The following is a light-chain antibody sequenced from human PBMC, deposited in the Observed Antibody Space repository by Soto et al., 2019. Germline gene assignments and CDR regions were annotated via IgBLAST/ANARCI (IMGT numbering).Light chain of an antibody. CDR2: DTS. J-gene: IGKJ4*01. Sequence: EIVITQSPATLSVSPGERATLSCRASQSVDSKLAWYQQKPGQAPTLLIFDTSTRATGIPARFSGSGSGTEFTLTISSLQSEDFAVYYCQQYHYWHPALTFVGGTKVEI. CDR3: QQYHYWHPALT. V-gene: IGKV3-15*01. CDR1: QSVDSK.